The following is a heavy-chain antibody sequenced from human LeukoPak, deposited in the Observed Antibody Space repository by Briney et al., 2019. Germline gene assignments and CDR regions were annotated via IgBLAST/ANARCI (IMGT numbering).Heavy chain of an antibody. Sequence: GGSLRLSCAASGFTFSSYAMHWVRQAPGKGLEYVSAISSNGGSTYYANSVKGRFTISRDNSKNTLYLQMGSLRAEDMAVYYCAREAVMGDLNWFDPWGQGTLVTVSS. CDR3: AREAVMGDLNWFDP. D-gene: IGHD3-16*01. V-gene: IGHV3-64*01. CDR2: ISSNGGST. CDR1: GFTFSSYA. J-gene: IGHJ5*02.